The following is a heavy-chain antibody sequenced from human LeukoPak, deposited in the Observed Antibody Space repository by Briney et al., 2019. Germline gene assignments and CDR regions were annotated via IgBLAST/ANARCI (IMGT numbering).Heavy chain of an antibody. CDR3: ARDNGYYDSSGYAC. J-gene: IGHJ4*02. D-gene: IGHD3-22*01. CDR2: INWNGGSI. CDR1: GFTFDDYG. V-gene: IGHV3-20*04. Sequence: PGGSLRLSCAASGFTFDDYGMSWVRQAPGKGLEWVSGINWNGGSIGYADSVKGRFTISRDKAKTPLYLQMNSLIAEDTALYYCARDNGYYDSSGYACWGQGTLVTVSP.